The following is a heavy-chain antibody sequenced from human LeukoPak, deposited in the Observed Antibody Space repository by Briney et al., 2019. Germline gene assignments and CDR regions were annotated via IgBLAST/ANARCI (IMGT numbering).Heavy chain of an antibody. V-gene: IGHV3-30-3*01. CDR1: GFTFSSYA. J-gene: IGHJ4*02. D-gene: IGHD3-10*01. CDR2: ISYDGSNK. CDR3: AKDGSGSSPPSPVDY. Sequence: GGSLRLSCAASGFTFSSYAMHWVRQAPGKGLEWVAVISYDGSNKYYADSVKGRFTISRDNSKNTLYLQMNSLRAEDTAVYYCAKDGSGSSPPSPVDYWGQGTLVTVSS.